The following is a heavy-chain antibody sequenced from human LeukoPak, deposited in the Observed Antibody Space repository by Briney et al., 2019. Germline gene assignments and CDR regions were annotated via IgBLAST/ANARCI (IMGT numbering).Heavy chain of an antibody. D-gene: IGHD6-6*01. J-gene: IGHJ4*02. CDR3: ARARWQLVPYFDS. V-gene: IGHV1-2*02. CDR2: LNPNSGGT. Sequence: ASVKVSCKASRYTLTDHYMHWVRHAPGQGLEWMGWLNPNSGGTNFAQKFRGRVAMTRDTSISTAYLELGSLRSDDTAVYFCARARWQLVPYFDSWGQGTLVTVSS. CDR1: RYTLTDHY.